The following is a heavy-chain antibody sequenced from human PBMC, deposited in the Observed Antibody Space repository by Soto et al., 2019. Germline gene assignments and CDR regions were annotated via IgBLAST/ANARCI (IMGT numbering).Heavy chain of an antibody. Sequence: EVQLLESGGGFIQPGGSLRLSCAASGFTFGSYTMNWVRQAPGKGLEWVSTFSSGGNIYYAASVKGRFTISRDNSKNTLYLQMDSLRAEDTAVYYCAKDSDYDDYQYYFDSWGQGTLVTVSS. CDR3: AKDSDYDDYQYYFDS. J-gene: IGHJ4*02. D-gene: IGHD4-17*01. V-gene: IGHV3-23*01. CDR2: FSSGGNI. CDR1: GFTFGSYT.